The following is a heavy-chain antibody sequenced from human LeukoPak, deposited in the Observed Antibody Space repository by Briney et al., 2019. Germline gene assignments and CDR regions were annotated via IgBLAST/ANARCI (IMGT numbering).Heavy chain of an antibody. D-gene: IGHD3-9*01. Sequence: GGSLRLSCAASGFTFSSYAMSWVRQAPGKGLEWVSAISGSGGSTYYADSVKGRFTISRDNSKNTLYLQMNSLRAEDTAVYYCAKRLYYDILTGYYKGDYFDYWGQGTLVTVSS. CDR3: AKRLYYDILTGYYKGDYFDY. CDR1: GFTFSSYA. V-gene: IGHV3-23*01. J-gene: IGHJ4*02. CDR2: ISGSGGST.